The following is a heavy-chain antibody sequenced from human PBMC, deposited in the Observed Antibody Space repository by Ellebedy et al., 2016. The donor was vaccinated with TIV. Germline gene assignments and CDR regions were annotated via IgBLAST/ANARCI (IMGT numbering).Heavy chain of an antibody. CDR2: IYYSGST. V-gene: IGHV4-59*01. CDR3: ARIRYGSGSYYPKDDY. J-gene: IGHJ4*02. CDR1: GGSISSYY. D-gene: IGHD3-10*01. Sequence: SETLSLTXTVSGGSISSYYWSWIRQPPGKGLEWIGYIYYSGSTNYNPSLKSRVTISVDTSKNQFSLKLSSVTAADTAVYYCARIRYGSGSYYPKDDYWGQGTLVTVSS.